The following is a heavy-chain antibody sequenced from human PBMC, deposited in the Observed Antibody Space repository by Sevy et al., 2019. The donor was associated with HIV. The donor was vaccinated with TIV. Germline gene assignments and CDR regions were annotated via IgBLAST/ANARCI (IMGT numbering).Heavy chain of an antibody. CDR3: AREVPLPLSSSWRQGLGYYYGMDV. Sequence: GGSLRLSCAASGFTFSSYAMHWVRQAPGKGLEWVAVISYDGSNKYYADSVKGRFTISRDNSKNTLYLQMNSLRAEVTAGYYCAREVPLPLSSSWRQGLGYYYGMDVWGQGTTVTVSS. CDR1: GFTFSSYA. CDR2: ISYDGSNK. J-gene: IGHJ6*02. D-gene: IGHD6-13*01. V-gene: IGHV3-30-3*01.